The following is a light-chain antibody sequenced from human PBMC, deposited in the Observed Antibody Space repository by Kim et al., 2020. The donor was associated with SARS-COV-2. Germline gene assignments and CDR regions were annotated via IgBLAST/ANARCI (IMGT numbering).Light chain of an antibody. CDR1: QSVSNY. CDR2: DAS. Sequence: LSPGERATLTCRASQSVSNYLAWYKHKPGQAPRLLFSDASNRATGIPARFSGSGSGTDFTLTISSLEPEDFAVYYCQQRGNWPLTFGGGTKVDIK. V-gene: IGKV3-11*01. J-gene: IGKJ4*01. CDR3: QQRGNWPLT.